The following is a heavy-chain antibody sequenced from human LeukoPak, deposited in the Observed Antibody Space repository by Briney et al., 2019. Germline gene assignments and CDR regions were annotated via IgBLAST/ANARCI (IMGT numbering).Heavy chain of an antibody. D-gene: IGHD3-22*01. CDR2: ISGSGGST. CDR3: GSSGIVVTNDY. V-gene: IGHV3-23*01. J-gene: IGHJ4*02. CDR1: GFTFSSYA. Sequence: GGSLRLSCAASGFTFSSYAMSWVRQAPGKGLEWVSAISGSGGSTYYADSVKGRFTISRDNSKNTLYLQMNSLKAEDTAVYYCGSSGIVVTNDYWGQGTLVTVSS.